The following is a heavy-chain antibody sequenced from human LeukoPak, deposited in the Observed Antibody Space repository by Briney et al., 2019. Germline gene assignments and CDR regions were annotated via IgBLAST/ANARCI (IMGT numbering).Heavy chain of an antibody. CDR2: IIPIFGTP. Sequence: ASVKVSCKASGGTFSSSAISWVRQAPGQGLEWMGGIIPIFGTPNYARKFQGRVTITADESTSTAYMELSSLRSEDTAVYYCAITSGYCSGGSCYGPTNNWFDPWGQGTLVTVSS. D-gene: IGHD2-15*01. J-gene: IGHJ5*02. V-gene: IGHV1-69*13. CDR3: AITSGYCSGGSCYGPTNNWFDP. CDR1: GGTFSSSA.